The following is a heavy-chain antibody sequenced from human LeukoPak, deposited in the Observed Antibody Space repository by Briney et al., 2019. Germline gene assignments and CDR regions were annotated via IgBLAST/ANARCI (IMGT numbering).Heavy chain of an antibody. CDR3: AKDMYHSRGSYLDY. D-gene: IGHD1-26*01. V-gene: IGHV3-30*18. CDR1: GFTFSSYG. J-gene: IGHJ4*02. CDR2: ISYDGSNK. Sequence: GGSLRLSCAASGFTFSSYGMHWVRQAPGKGLEWVAVISYDGSNKYYADSVKGRFTISRDNSKSTLYLQMNSLRAEDTAVYYCAKDMYHSRGSYLDYWGQGTLVTVSS.